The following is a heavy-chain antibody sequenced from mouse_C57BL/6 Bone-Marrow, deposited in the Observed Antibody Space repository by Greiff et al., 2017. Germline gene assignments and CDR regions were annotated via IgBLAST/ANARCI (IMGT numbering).Heavy chain of an antibody. Sequence: VQLQQSGPELVKPGASVKIPCKASGYTFPDYNMDWVKQSHGKSLAWIGDINPNNGGTIYNQKFKGKATLTVDKSSSPAYMELRSLTSEDTAVYYCARWIIYYGNSYWYFDVWGTGTTVTVSS. V-gene: IGHV1-18*01. J-gene: IGHJ1*03. CDR1: GYTFPDYN. CDR2: INPNNGGT. CDR3: ARWIIYYGNSYWYFDV. D-gene: IGHD2-1*01.